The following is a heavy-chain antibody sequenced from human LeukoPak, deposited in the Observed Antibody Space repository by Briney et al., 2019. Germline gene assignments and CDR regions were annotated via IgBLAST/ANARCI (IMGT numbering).Heavy chain of an antibody. CDR2: IGSSGSTI. V-gene: IGHV3-48*03. D-gene: IGHD2-21*02. J-gene: IGHJ6*02. CDR1: GFTFSSYE. Sequence: GGSLRLSCAASGFTFSSYEMNWVRQAPGKGLEWVSYIGSSGSTIYYADSVKGRFTISRDNAKNSLYLQMNSLRAEDTAVYYCARDRRAYCGGDCYPNYYYYGMDVWGQGTTVTVSS. CDR3: ARDRRAYCGGDCYPNYYYYGMDV.